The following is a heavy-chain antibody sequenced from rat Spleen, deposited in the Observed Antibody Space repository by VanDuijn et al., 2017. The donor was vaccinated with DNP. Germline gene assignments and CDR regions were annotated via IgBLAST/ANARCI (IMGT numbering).Heavy chain of an antibody. D-gene: IGHD4-3*01. CDR1: GSTFSDYV. CDR3: ARRGIRGRPYFDY. V-gene: IGHV5-17*01. J-gene: IGHJ2*01. Sequence: EVQLVESGGGSVQPGRSPKISCDASGSTFSDYVMAWVRQAPKKGLEWVATINYDGSRTYYRDSVGGRFTISRDNAKSTLYLQMDSLRSEETATYYCARRGIRGRPYFDYWGQGVMVTVSS. CDR2: INYDGSRT.